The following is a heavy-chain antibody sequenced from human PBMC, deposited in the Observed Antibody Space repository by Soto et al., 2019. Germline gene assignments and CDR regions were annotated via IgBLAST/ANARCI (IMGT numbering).Heavy chain of an antibody. D-gene: IGHD3-3*01. Sequence: PSETLSLTCTVSGGSISSYYWSWIRQPPGKGLEWIGYIYYSGSTNYNPSLKSRVTISVDTSKNQFSLKLSSVTAADTAVYYCARHEGDFWSGYYYYWGQGTLVTVSS. CDR3: ARHEGDFWSGYYYY. CDR1: GGSISSYY. V-gene: IGHV4-59*08. J-gene: IGHJ4*02. CDR2: IYYSGST.